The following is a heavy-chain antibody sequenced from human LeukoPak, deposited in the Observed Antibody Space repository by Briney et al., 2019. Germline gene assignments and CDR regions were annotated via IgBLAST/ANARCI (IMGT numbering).Heavy chain of an antibody. V-gene: IGHV3-21*03. J-gene: IGHJ3*01. CDR1: GFKFSVYS. Sequence: GGSLRLSCAASGFKFSVYSMNWVRQAPVSGLEWASRITGTGSQMDDIDYADSVRGRFTISRDNAKDSLFLEMRGLRVEDTGIYFCARETGFADAFDFWGRGTLVAVSS. CDR3: ARETGFADAFDF. CDR2: ITGTGSQMDDI.